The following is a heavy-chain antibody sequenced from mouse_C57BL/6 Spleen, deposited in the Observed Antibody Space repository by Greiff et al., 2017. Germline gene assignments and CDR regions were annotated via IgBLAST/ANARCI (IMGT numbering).Heavy chain of an antibody. CDR2: ISSGSSTI. V-gene: IGHV5-17*01. J-gene: IGHJ3*01. CDR3: ARGGNYVPFAY. CDR1: GFTFSDYG. Sequence: EVQLVESGGGLVKPGGSLKLSCAASGFTFSDYGMHWVRQAPEKGLEWVAYISSGSSTIYYADTVKGRFTISRDNAKNTLFLQMTSLRSEDTAMYYCARGGNYVPFAYWGQGTLVTVSA. D-gene: IGHD2-1*01.